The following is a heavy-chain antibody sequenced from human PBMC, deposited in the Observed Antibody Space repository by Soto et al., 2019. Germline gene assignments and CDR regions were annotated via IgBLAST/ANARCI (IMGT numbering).Heavy chain of an antibody. CDR2: ISAYNGNT. D-gene: IGHD3-3*01. CDR1: GYTFTSYG. J-gene: IGHJ6*02. Sequence: EASVKVSCKASGYTFTSYGISWVRQAPGQGLEWMGWISAYNGNTNYAQKLQGRVTMTTDTSTSTAYMELRSLRSDDTAVYYCARGGALTYYDFWSGYPESFHGMDVWGQGTTVTVSS. V-gene: IGHV1-18*01. CDR3: ARGGALTYYDFWSGYPESFHGMDV.